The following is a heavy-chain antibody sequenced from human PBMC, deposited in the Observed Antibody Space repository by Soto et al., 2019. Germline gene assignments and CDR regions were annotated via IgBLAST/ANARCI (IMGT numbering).Heavy chain of an antibody. CDR1: GFVFRNYA. CDR2: ISYDGSKK. CDR3: ARNDYGDYQFDY. Sequence: QVQLVESGGGVVQPGRSLRLSCAASGFVFRNYAMHWVRQAPGKGLEGVAVISYDGSKKYYADSVKGRFTISRDNSKNTLYLQMTSLIAEDTAVYYCARNDYGDYQFDYWGQGTLVTVSS. V-gene: IGHV3-30-3*01. D-gene: IGHD4-17*01. J-gene: IGHJ4*02.